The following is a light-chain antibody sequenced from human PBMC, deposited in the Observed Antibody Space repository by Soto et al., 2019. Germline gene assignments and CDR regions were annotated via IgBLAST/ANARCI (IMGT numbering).Light chain of an antibody. Sequence: DIQMTQSPSPLSATVGDRVTITCRASHSISNYLNWYQQKPGKSPKLLIYAASNLQSGVPSRFSGSGSGTDFTLTISSLQPDDFAAYYCQQSYSTPHTFGPG. J-gene: IGKJ3*01. CDR2: AAS. CDR3: QQSYSTPHT. CDR1: HSISNY. V-gene: IGKV1-39*01.